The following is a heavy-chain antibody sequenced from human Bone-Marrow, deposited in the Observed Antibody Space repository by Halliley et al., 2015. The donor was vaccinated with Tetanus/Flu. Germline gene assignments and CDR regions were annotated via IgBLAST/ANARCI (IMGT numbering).Heavy chain of an antibody. CDR1: GYTLSSYA. D-gene: IGHD3-3*01. CDR3: ARDHRTYYDFWGGQTDGTFYYYGLDV. CDR2: INPDKGDT. J-gene: IGHJ6*02. V-gene: IGHV1-3*01. Sequence: QLVQSGAEVKKPGTSVKVSCKASGYTLSSYAMHWVRQAPGQRPEWMGWINPDKGDTKYSQRFQGRVSFTRDTSASTAYMELSSLRSEDTAVYYCARDHRTYYDFWGGQTDGTFYYYGLDVWGQGTTVTVSS.